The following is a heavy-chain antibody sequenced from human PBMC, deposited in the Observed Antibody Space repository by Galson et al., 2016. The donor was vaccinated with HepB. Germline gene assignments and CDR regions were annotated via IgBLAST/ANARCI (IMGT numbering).Heavy chain of an antibody. CDR3: ASSASRRLLGAFNVHLDY. CDR2: ISAYNGNT. CDR1: GYTFTSYG. D-gene: IGHD1-26*01. V-gene: IGHV1-18*01. Sequence: SVKVSCKASGYTFTSYGIFWVRQAPGQGLKWMGWISAYNGNTNYAQKFRGRLTMTTDTSTSTAYMELRSLRSDDTAVYYCASSASRRLLGAFNVHLDYWGQGTLVTVSS. J-gene: IGHJ4*02.